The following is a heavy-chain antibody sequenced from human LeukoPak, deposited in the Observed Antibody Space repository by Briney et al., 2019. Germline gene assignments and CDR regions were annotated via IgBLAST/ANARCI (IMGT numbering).Heavy chain of an antibody. J-gene: IGHJ4*02. CDR1: GYAFTSYA. D-gene: IGHD2-2*01. V-gene: IGHV1-69*04. CDR3: ARDVGDIVVVPAAMLFDY. CDR2: IIPILGIA. Sequence: SVKVSCKASGYAFTSYAISWVRQAPGQGLEWMGRIIPILGIANYAQKFQGRVTITADKSTSTAYMELSSLRSEDTAVYYCARDVGDIVVVPAAMLFDYWGQGTLVTVSS.